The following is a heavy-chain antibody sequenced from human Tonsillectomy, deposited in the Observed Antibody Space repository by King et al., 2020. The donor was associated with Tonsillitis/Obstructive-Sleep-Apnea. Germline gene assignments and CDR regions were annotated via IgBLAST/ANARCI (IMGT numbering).Heavy chain of an antibody. J-gene: IGHJ5*02. V-gene: IGHV3-74*01. D-gene: IGHD3-3*01. CDR2: INSDENAT. CDR3: TRSDWFDP. Sequence: VQLVESGGGLVQPGGSLRLSCAASGFTLSGYWMHWVRQAPGKGLVWVSRINSDENATSYADSVKGRFTISRDNAKNTLYLQMNSLRADDTAVYYCTRSDWFDPWGQGTLVTVSS. CDR1: GFTLSGYW.